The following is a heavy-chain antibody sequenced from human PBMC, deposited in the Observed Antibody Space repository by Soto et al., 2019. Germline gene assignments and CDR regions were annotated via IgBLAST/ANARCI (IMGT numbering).Heavy chain of an antibody. D-gene: IGHD2-21*01. V-gene: IGHV1-18*01. CDR1: GGTFSTYT. CDR3: ARGDSMDV. J-gene: IGHJ6*02. Sequence: ASVKVSCKASGGTFSTYTITWVRQAPGQGLEWMGWISAYNGNTKYAQKLQGRVTMTTDTSTSTAYMELRSLRSDDTAVYYCARGDSMDVWGQGTTVTVSS. CDR2: ISAYNGNT.